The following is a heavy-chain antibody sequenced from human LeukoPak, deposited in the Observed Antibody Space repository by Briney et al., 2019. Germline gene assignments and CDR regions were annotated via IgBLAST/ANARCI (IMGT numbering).Heavy chain of an antibody. J-gene: IGHJ4*02. V-gene: IGHV4-59*08. D-gene: IGHD3-10*01. CDR2: IYYSGST. Sequence: SETLSRTCTVSGSSIRGYYWSWIRQPPGKGLEWIGYIYYSGSTNYNPSLKSRVTISVDTSKNQFSLKLSSVTAADTAVYYCAKQTLSGLDYWGQGTQVTVSS. CDR1: GSSIRGYY. CDR3: AKQTLSGLDY.